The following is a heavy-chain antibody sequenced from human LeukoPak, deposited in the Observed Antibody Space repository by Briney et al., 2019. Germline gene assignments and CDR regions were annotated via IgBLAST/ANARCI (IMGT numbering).Heavy chain of an antibody. CDR1: GGSISTYY. CDR2: IYYTGTT. Sequence: SETMSLTCSVSGGSISTYYWSWIRQPPGKGLEWIGYIYYTGTTNYNPSLRSRVTISVDTSRNQFSLRLSSVTAADTAVYYCAREDPQTTVPEGMDVWGHGTTVIVSS. CDR3: AREDPQTTVPEGMDV. D-gene: IGHD4-17*01. V-gene: IGHV4-59*01. J-gene: IGHJ6*02.